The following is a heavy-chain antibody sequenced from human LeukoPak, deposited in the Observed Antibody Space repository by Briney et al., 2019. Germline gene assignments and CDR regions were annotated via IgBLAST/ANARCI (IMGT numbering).Heavy chain of an antibody. CDR2: INHSGST. CDR3: ARGNSGSYYVDYFDY. D-gene: IGHD1-26*01. CDR1: GGSIISNSYY. V-gene: IGHV4-39*07. J-gene: IGHJ4*02. Sequence: SETLSLTCTVSGGSIISNSYYWSWIRQPPGKGLEWIGEINHSGSTNYNPSLKSRVTISVDTSKNQFSLKLSSVTAADTAVYYCARGNSGSYYVDYFDYWGQGTLVTVSS.